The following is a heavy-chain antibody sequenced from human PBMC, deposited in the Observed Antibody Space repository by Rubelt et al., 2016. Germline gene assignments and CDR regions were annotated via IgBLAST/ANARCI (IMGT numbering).Heavy chain of an antibody. CDR3: ARSDITIFEVVKN. CDR1: GFTFSDYY. Sequence: EVQLVESGGGLVQPGGSLRLSCAASGFTFSDYYMDWVRQAPGKGLEWVSYIGSSSRRIYYADSVKGRFTVSRDNAKNSLYLQMNSLRDEDTAVYYCARSDITIFEVVKNWGQGTLVTVSS. D-gene: IGHD3-3*01. J-gene: IGHJ4*02. V-gene: IGHV3-48*02. CDR2: IGSSSRRI.